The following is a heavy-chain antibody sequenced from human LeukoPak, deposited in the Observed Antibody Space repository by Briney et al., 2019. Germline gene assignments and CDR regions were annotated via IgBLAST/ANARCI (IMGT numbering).Heavy chain of an antibody. Sequence: ASVKVSCKASGYIFTDYYMHWVRQAPGQELGWMGRINPNSGGTNYAQKFQGRVTMTRDTSISTAYMELSRLRSDDTAVYYCARDVVVPAATKADSFDYWGQGTPVTVSS. J-gene: IGHJ4*02. CDR1: GYIFTDYY. V-gene: IGHV1-2*06. CDR2: INPNSGGT. D-gene: IGHD2-2*01. CDR3: ARDVVVPAATKADSFDY.